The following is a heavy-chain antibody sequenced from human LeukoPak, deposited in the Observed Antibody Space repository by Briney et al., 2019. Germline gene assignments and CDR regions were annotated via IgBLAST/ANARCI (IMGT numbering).Heavy chain of an antibody. CDR3: ARVKPTLTAAGIDY. CDR2: IYYSGST. D-gene: IGHD6-13*01. Sequence: SETLSLTCTVSGGSISSSSYYWGWIRQPPGKGLEWIGSIYYSGSTYYNPSLKSRVTISVDPSKNQFSLKLSSVTAADTAVYYCARVKPTLTAAGIDYWGQGTLVTVSS. V-gene: IGHV4-39*07. CDR1: GGSISSSSYY. J-gene: IGHJ4*02.